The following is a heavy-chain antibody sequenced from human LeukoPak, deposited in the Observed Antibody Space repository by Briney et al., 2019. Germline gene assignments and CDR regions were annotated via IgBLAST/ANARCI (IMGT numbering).Heavy chain of an antibody. CDR3: ARIPEY. V-gene: IGHV3-64*01. CDR1: GFDSSTYA. CDR2: ISKSGDDT. J-gene: IGHJ1*01. Sequence: GGSLRLSCAASGFDSSTYAMHWVRLTPGKGLEFVSAISKSGDDTSYGNDVKGRFTISMDNIKNTVDLEMGSLRVDDTGIYYRARIPEYWGQGTVVTVSS. D-gene: IGHD2-2*01.